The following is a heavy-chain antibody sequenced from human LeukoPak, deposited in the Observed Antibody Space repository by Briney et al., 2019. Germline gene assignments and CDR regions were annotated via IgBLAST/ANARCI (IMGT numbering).Heavy chain of an antibody. CDR1: GYTFTNYD. Sequence: ASVKVSCKASGYTFTNYDINWVRQATGQGLEWMGWMNPNSGNTGYAEKFQGRVTITRDTSITTAYMELSSLRSEDSAVYYCATGRRYYDSSGYYYYYYYYMDVWGKGTTVTVSS. CDR3: ATGRRYYDSSGYYYYYYYYMDV. CDR2: MNPNSGNT. J-gene: IGHJ6*03. D-gene: IGHD3-22*01. V-gene: IGHV1-8*03.